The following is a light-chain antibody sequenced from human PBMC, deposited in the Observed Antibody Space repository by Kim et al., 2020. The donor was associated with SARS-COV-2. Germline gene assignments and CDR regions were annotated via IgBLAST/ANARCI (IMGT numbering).Light chain of an antibody. V-gene: IGKV3-15*01. CDR3: QQYNNWPCT. Sequence: VSPGDRATLSCRARQSVSSNLAWYQQEPGQGPRLRIYGASTRATGIPARFSGSGSGTEFTLTISSLQSEDFAVYYCQQYNNWPCTFGQGTKVEIK. CDR2: GAS. J-gene: IGKJ1*01. CDR1: QSVSSN.